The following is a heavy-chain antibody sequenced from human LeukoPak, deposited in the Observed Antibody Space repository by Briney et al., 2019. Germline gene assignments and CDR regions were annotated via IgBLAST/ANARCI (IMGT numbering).Heavy chain of an antibody. CDR1: GLTFISYG. CDR3: AKGTYGSGTYGAHDY. CDR2: IRGTGDTT. D-gene: IGHD3-10*01. V-gene: IGHV3-23*01. J-gene: IGHJ4*02. Sequence: GGSLRLSCAASGLTFISYGMSWVRQAPGKGLEWVSTIRGTGDTTYYADSVRGRFTISRDDSKNTLYLQMYSVRVEDTAVYYCAKGTYGSGTYGAHDYWGQGTLVTVSS.